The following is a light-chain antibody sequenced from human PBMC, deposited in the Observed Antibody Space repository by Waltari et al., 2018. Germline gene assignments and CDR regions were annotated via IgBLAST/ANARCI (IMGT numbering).Light chain of an antibody. CDR1: QTLRTI. J-gene: IGKJ3*01. Sequence: EIQLTQSPLSLSASVGDRVTITCRSSQTLRTILTWYQQKPGKAPKLLIYDTSKFKTGVPPRFSGSGSGTHFTLTISSLQPEDSATYYCLQSHNPSPTFGPGTKVD. V-gene: IGKV1-39*01. CDR2: DTS. CDR3: LQSHNPSPT.